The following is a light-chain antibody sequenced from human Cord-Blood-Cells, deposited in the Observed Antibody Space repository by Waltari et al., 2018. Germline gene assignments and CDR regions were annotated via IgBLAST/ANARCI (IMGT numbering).Light chain of an antibody. CDR3: QVWDSSSDHRV. J-gene: IGLJ3*02. Sequence: SYVLTQPPSVSVAPGKTARITCGGNNIGSKSVHWYQQKPGQAPVLFVYDDSDRPSGSPGRFSGSNSGNTATMTIRRVEAGDEADDYCQVWDSSSDHRVFGGGTKLTVL. CDR1: NIGSKS. CDR2: DDS. V-gene: IGLV3-21*03.